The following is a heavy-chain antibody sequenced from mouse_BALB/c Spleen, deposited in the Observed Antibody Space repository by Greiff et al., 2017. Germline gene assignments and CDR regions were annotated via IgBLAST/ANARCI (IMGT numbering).Heavy chain of an antibody. CDR2: ISNGGGST. V-gene: IGHV5-12-2*01. CDR1: GFTFSSYT. CDR3: ARAFYGSSFYAMDY. J-gene: IGHJ4*01. Sequence: EVMLVESGGGLVQPGGSLKLSCAASGFTFSSYTMSWVRQTPEKRLEWVAYISNGGGSTYYPDTVKGRFTISRDNAKNTLYLQMSSLKSEDTAMYYCARAFYGSSFYAMDYWGQGTSVTVSS. D-gene: IGHD1-1*01.